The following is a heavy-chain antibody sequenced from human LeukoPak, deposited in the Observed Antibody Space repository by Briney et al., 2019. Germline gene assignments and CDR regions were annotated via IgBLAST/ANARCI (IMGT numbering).Heavy chain of an antibody. D-gene: IGHD6-19*01. CDR1: GFTVSSNY. V-gene: IGHV3-21*01. Sequence: GGSLRLSCAASGFTVSSNYMSWVRQAPGKGLEWVSTITSGSSLIYYADSVKGRFTSSRDNAKNSLYLQMNSLRAEDTAVYYCARDSSGWSRDYWGQGTLVIVSS. J-gene: IGHJ4*02. CDR2: ITSGSSLI. CDR3: ARDSSGWSRDY.